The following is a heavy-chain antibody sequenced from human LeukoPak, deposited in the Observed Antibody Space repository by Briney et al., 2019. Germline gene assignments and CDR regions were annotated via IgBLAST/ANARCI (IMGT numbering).Heavy chain of an antibody. D-gene: IGHD2-2*02. CDR3: ARGSRYCSSTSCYSFDY. J-gene: IGHJ4*02. CDR1: GFTFNSFW. V-gene: IGHV3-7*01. CDR2: IKQGGSEK. Sequence: PGGSLRLSCAASGFTFNSFWMSWVRQAPGKGLEWVANIKQGGSEKYYVDSVRGRFTISRDNAKNSLYLQMNSLRAEDTAVYYCARGSRYCSSTSCYSFDYWGQGTLVTVSP.